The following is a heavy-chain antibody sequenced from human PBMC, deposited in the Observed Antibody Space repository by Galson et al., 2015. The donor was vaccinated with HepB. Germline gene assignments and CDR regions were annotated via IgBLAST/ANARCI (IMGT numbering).Heavy chain of an antibody. D-gene: IGHD1-26*01. CDR2: IWYDGSNK. J-gene: IGHJ4*02. CDR1: GFTFSSYG. CDR3: ARDQVVGATLDY. V-gene: IGHV3-33*01. Sequence: SLRLSCAASGFTFSSYGMHWVRQAPGKGLEWVAVIWYDGSNKYYADSVKGRFTISRDNSKNTLYLQMNSLRAEDTAVYYCARDQVVGATLDYWGQGTLVTVSS.